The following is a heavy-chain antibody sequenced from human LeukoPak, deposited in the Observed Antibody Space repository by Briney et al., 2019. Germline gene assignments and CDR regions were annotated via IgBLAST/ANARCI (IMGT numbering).Heavy chain of an antibody. CDR1: GGTFSSYT. J-gene: IGHJ4*02. Sequence: GSSVKVSCKASGGTFSSYTISWVRQAPGQGLEWMGKIIPILGITNYAQKFHGRVTITAYKSTSTAYRELSSLRSEDTAVYYCASTKGYCTNGVCYSGSIDYWGQGTLVTVSS. CDR2: IIPILGIT. V-gene: IGHV1-69*02. D-gene: IGHD2-8*01. CDR3: ASTKGYCTNGVCYSGSIDY.